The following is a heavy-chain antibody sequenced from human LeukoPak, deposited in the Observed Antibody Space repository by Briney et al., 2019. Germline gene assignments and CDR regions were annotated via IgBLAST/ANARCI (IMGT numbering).Heavy chain of an antibody. D-gene: IGHD3-22*01. CDR2: INPNSGGT. CDR1: GYTFTGYY. CDR3: ARDQGYYDSSGSYYYYLDV. J-gene: IGHJ6*03. V-gene: IGHV1-2*02. Sequence: ASVKVSCKASGYTFTGYYMHWVRQAPGQGLEWMGWINPNSGGTNYAQKFQGRVTMTRDTSISTAYMELSRLRSDDTAVYYCARDQGYYDSSGSYYYYLDVWGKGTTVTVSS.